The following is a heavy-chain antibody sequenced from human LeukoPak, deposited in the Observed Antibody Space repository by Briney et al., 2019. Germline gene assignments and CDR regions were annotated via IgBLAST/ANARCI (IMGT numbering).Heavy chain of an antibody. CDR2: IYTSGST. Sequence: PSETLSLTCTVSGGSISSGSYYWSWIRQPAGKGLGWIGRIYTSGSTNYNPSLKSRVTISVDTSKNQFSLKLSSVTAAATAVYYCARAGKGDFWSGFYYYYMDVWGKGTTVTVSS. J-gene: IGHJ6*03. CDR1: GGSISSGSYY. D-gene: IGHD3-3*01. V-gene: IGHV4-61*02. CDR3: ARAGKGDFWSGFYYYYMDV.